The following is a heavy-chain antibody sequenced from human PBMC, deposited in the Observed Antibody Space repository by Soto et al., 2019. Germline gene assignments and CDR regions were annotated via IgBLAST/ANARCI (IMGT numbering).Heavy chain of an antibody. CDR1: GGSFSDYA. D-gene: IGHD5-18*01. CDR3: ARGYSHGYFYALDV. CDR2: IIPMYGIA. V-gene: IGHV1-69*01. Sequence: QVQLVQSGAEVKKPGSSVKVSCKTYGGSFSDYAINWVRQAPGQGLEWMGGIIPMYGIANYAPKFQGRGTITADESTRTAYMEVSSLRSEYTALFYFARGYSHGYFYALDVWGQGTTVTVPS. J-gene: IGHJ6*02.